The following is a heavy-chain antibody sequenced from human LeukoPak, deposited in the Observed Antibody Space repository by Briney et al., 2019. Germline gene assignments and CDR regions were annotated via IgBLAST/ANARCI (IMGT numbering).Heavy chain of an antibody. CDR2: IYSGGST. CDR1: GFPLSSNY. CDR3: ARGGELLDY. J-gene: IGHJ4*02. D-gene: IGHD1-26*01. Sequence: PGGSLSLSCAASGFPLSSNYMSWVRPAPGKGREWVSVIYSGGSTYYADSVKGRFTISRDNSKNTLYLQMNSLRAEDTAVYYCARGGELLDYWGQGTLVTVSS. V-gene: IGHV3-53*01.